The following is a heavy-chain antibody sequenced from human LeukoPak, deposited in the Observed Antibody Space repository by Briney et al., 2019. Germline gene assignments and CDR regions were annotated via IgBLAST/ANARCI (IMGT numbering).Heavy chain of an antibody. CDR2: IYSGGST. CDR1: GFTVSSNY. D-gene: IGHD4-17*01. CDR3: AREANHGYGEGGGWFDP. Sequence: GGSLRLSCAASGFTVSSNYMSWVRQAPGKGLEWVSVIYSGGSTYYADSVKGRFTISRDNSKNTLYLQMNSLRAEDTAVYYCAREANHGYGEGGGWFDPWGQGTPVTVSS. V-gene: IGHV3-53*01. J-gene: IGHJ5*02.